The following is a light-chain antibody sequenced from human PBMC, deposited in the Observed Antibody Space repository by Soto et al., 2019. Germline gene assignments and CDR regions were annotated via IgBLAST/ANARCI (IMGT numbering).Light chain of an antibody. CDR3: SSYTSSSTYV. Sequence: QSALTQPASVSGSPGQSVTISCTGTSSDVGGYDYVSWYQHHPGKAPKLVIYDVTYRPSGVSDRFSGSKSANTASLTISGLRAEDEADYYCSSYTSSSTYVFGTGTKVTVL. CDR1: SSDVGGYDY. V-gene: IGLV2-14*01. J-gene: IGLJ1*01. CDR2: DVT.